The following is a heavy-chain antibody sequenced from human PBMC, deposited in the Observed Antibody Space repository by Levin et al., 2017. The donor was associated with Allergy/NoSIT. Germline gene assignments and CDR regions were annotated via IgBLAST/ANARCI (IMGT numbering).Heavy chain of an antibody. CDR2: ISYDGSNK. J-gene: IGHJ6*02. V-gene: IGHV3-30*18. Sequence: GGSLRLSCAASGFTFSSYGMHWVRQAPGKGLEWVAVISYDGSNKYYADSVKGRFTISRDNSKNTLYLQMNSLRAEDTAVYYCAKEKEEWGTGYYYDGMDVWGQGTTATVSS. CDR1: GFTFSSYG. D-gene: IGHD3-16*01. CDR3: AKEKEEWGTGYYYDGMDV.